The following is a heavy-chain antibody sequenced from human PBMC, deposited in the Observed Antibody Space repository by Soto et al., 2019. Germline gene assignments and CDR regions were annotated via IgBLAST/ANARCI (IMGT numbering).Heavy chain of an antibody. J-gene: IGHJ6*02. Sequence: SGGSLRLSCAASGFTFSNAWMNWVRQAPGKGLEWVGRIKSKTDGGTTDYAAPVKGRFTISRDDSKNTLYLQMNSLKTEDTAVYYCTTDRHQAAADPTPYYYYYYGMDVWGQGTTVTVSS. D-gene: IGHD6-13*01. V-gene: IGHV3-15*07. CDR1: GFTFSNAW. CDR2: IKSKTDGGTT. CDR3: TTDRHQAAADPTPYYYYYYGMDV.